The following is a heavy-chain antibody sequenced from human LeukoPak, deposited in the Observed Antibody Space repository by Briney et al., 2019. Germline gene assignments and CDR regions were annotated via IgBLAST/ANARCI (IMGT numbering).Heavy chain of an antibody. V-gene: IGHV3-43D*03. CDR3: AKGTAAGISLVDYYYYMDV. CDR1: GFTFDDYA. J-gene: IGHJ6*03. D-gene: IGHD6-13*01. Sequence: PGGSLRLSCAASGFTFDDYAMHWVRQAPGKGLEWVSLISWDGGSTYYADSVKGRFTISRDNSKNSLYLQMNSLRAEDTALYYCAKGTAAGISLVDYYYYMDVWGKGTTVTVSS. CDR2: ISWDGGST.